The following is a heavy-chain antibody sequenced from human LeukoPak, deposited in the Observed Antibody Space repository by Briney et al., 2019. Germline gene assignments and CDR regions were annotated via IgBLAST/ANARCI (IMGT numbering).Heavy chain of an antibody. CDR1: GGSFSGYY. Sequence: SETLSLTCAVYGGSFSGYYWSRIRQPPGKGLEWIGEINHSGSTNYNPSLKSRVTISVDTSKNQFSLKLSSVTAADTAVYYCARAELLWFGEPPRPPDYWGQGTLVTVSS. CDR2: INHSGST. V-gene: IGHV4-34*01. CDR3: ARAELLWFGEPPRPPDY. J-gene: IGHJ4*02. D-gene: IGHD3-10*01.